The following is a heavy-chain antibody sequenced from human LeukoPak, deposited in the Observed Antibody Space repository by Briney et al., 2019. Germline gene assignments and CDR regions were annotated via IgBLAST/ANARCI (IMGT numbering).Heavy chain of an antibody. V-gene: IGHV1-18*01. CDR3: ARDQYYDSKGWFDP. D-gene: IGHD3-22*01. CDR1: GYTFISYD. CDR2: ISTYNVNT. Sequence: ASVKVSCKASGYTFISYDINWVRQATGQGLEWMGWISTYNVNTNYAQKLQGRVTMTTDTSTSTAYMELRSLRSDDTAVYYCARDQYYDSKGWFDPWGQGTLVTVSS. J-gene: IGHJ5*02.